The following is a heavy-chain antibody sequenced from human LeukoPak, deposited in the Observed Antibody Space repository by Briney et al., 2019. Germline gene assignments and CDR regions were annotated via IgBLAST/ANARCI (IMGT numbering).Heavy chain of an antibody. J-gene: IGHJ4*02. D-gene: IGHD6-13*01. Sequence: KSSETLSLTCTVSGGSISSNDYYWDWIRQPPGMGLEYIGSIYYSGSTYYNPSLKSRVTISVDTSKNQFSLKLSSVTAADTAVYYCARVKGGIAAAGNYFDYWGQGTLVTVSS. CDR1: GGSISSNDYY. V-gene: IGHV4-39*01. CDR3: ARVKGGIAAAGNYFDY. CDR2: IYYSGST.